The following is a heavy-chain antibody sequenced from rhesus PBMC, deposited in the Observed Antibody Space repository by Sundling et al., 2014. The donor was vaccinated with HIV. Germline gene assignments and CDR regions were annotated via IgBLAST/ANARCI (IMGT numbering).Heavy chain of an antibody. D-gene: IGHD3-9*01. CDR2: IYGSSAQT. J-gene: IGHJ4*01. V-gene: IGHV4S10*01. CDR3: SRGKGGESLWGRTTLIPLSFTLSTSNMDPHYFDY. Sequence: QVQLQESGPGVVKPSETLALTCDVSGGSTSDSFRWSWIRQPPGKGLEWIGDIYGSSAQTNYNPSLRSRVTISQDTSKNHFSLRLISVTAADTAVYYCSRGKGGESLWGRTTLIPLSFTLSTSNMDPHYFDYWGQGVLVTVSS. CDR1: GGSTSDSFR.